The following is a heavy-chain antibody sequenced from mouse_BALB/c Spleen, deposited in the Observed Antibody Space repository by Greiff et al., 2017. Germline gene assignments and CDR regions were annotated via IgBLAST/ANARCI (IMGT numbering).Heavy chain of an antibody. D-gene: IGHD1-1*01. J-gene: IGHJ1*01. Sequence: EVKLMESGGGLVQPGGSRKLSCAASGFTFSDYYMYWVRQTPEKRLEWVATISDGGSYTYYPDSVKGRFTISRDNAKNNLYLQMSSLKSEDTAMYYCARVYGSSWGYFDVWGAGTTVTVSS. V-gene: IGHV5-4*02. CDR3: ARVYGSSWGYFDV. CDR1: GFTFSDYY. CDR2: ISDGGSYT.